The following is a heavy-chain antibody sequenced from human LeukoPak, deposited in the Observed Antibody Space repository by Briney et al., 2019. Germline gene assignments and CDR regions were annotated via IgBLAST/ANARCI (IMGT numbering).Heavy chain of an antibody. D-gene: IGHD2-2*01. J-gene: IGHJ6*03. CDR1: GGSISSSSYY. Sequence: KSSETLSLTCTVSGGSISSSSYYWDWIRQPPGKGLEWIGYIYYSGSTNYNPSLKSRVTISVDTSKNQFSLKLSSVTAADTAVYYCARVALREEYCSSTSCYRSRAGYYYYYYMDVWGKGTTVTISS. CDR2: IYYSGST. V-gene: IGHV4-61*05. CDR3: ARVALREEYCSSTSCYRSRAGYYYYYYMDV.